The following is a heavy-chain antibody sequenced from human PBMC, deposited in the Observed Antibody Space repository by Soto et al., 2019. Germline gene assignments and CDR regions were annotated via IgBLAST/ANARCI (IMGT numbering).Heavy chain of an antibody. Sequence: GGSLQISCAASVLTFSIYEMTVVRQAPGKGLEWVSYISSSGSTIYYADSVKGRFTISRDNAKNSLYLQMNSLRAEDTAVYYCARAARYYYYGMDVWGQGTPVTGSS. J-gene: IGHJ6*01. CDR1: VLTFSIYE. CDR3: ARAARYYYYGMDV. D-gene: IGHD2-15*01. V-gene: IGHV3-48*03. CDR2: ISSSGSTI.